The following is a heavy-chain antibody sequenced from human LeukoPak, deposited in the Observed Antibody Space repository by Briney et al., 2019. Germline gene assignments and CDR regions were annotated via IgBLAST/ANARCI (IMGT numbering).Heavy chain of an antibody. CDR3: ARGPRYYYGSGSYYNRYFDY. J-gene: IGHJ4*02. Sequence: SQTLSLTCTVSGGSVSSGGYYWSWIRQPPGKGLEWIGYIFHSGSTNYNPSLKSRVTISVDTSKNQFSLKLSSVTAADTAVYYCARGPRYYYGSGSYYNRYFDYWGQGTLVTVSS. CDR1: GGSVSSGGYY. D-gene: IGHD3-10*01. V-gene: IGHV4-30-2*01. CDR2: IFHSGST.